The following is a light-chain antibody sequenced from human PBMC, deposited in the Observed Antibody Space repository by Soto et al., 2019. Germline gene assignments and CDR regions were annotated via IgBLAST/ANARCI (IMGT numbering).Light chain of an antibody. CDR3: QQYGISQYT. CDR2: GAS. CDR1: QSVSSGY. V-gene: IGKV3-20*01. Sequence: ETVMTQSPGTLSLSPGERATLSCRASQSVSSGYLAWYQQKPGQAPRLLIFGASNRATGIPDRFTGSGSGTDFTLTISRLEPEDFAVYYCQQYGISQYTFGQGTELEIK. J-gene: IGKJ2*01.